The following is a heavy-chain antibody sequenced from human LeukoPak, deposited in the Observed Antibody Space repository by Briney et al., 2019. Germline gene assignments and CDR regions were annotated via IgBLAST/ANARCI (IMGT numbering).Heavy chain of an antibody. CDR1: GISITSSGVG. J-gene: IGHJ4*02. CDR3: AHRRSGERYFHY. Sequence: ESGPTLVNPTQTLTLTCTFSGISITSSGVGVGWVRQPPGKAPEWLALIYWDDDKRYSPSLKSRLTITKDTSKNQVVLTMTNMDLVDTATYYCAHRRSGERYFHYWGQGTPVTVSS. D-gene: IGHD4-17*01. CDR2: IYWDDDK. V-gene: IGHV2-5*02.